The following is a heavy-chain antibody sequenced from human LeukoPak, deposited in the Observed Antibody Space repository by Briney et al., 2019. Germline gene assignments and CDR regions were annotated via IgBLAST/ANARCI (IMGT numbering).Heavy chain of an antibody. Sequence: GASVKVSCKASGGTFSSYATGWVRQAPGQGLEWMGGIIPIFGTANYAQKFQGRVTITADKSTSTAYMELSSLRSEDTAVYYCARVRYCSSTSCQNFYYYYGMDVWGKGTTVTVSS. CDR3: ARVRYCSSTSCQNFYYYYGMDV. V-gene: IGHV1-69*06. J-gene: IGHJ6*04. CDR2: IIPIFGTA. CDR1: GGTFSSYA. D-gene: IGHD2-2*01.